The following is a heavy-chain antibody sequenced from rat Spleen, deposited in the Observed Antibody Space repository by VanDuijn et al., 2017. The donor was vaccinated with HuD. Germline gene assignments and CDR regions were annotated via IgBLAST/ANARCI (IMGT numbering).Heavy chain of an antibody. V-gene: IGHV5-22*01. CDR3: ARATEGIPDY. D-gene: IGHD1-11*01. J-gene: IGHJ2*01. Sequence: EVQLVESGGGLVQPGRSLKLSCAASGFTFSDYYMAWVRQAPKKGLEWVASISYEGSSTYYGDSVKGRFTISRDNAKSTLYLQMNSLRSEDTATYYCARATEGIPDYWGQGVMVTVSS. CDR2: ISYEGSST. CDR1: GFTFSDYY.